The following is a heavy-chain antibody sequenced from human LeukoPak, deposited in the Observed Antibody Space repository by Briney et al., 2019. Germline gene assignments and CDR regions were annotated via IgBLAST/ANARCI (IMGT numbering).Heavy chain of an antibody. D-gene: IGHD6-19*01. J-gene: IGHJ6*03. CDR3: ARDPPVAGRNYYYMDV. CDR2: INPSSGGT. V-gene: IGHV1-2*02. CDR1: GYTFTGYY. Sequence: GASVKVSCKASGYTFTGYYMHWVRQAPGQGLEWMGWINPSSGGTNYAQKFQGRVTMTRDTSISTAYMELSRLRSDDTAVYYCARDPPVAGRNYYYMDVWGKGTTVTVSS.